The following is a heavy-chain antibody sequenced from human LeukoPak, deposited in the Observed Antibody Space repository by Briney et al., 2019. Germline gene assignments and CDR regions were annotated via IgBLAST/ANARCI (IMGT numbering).Heavy chain of an antibody. D-gene: IGHD3-10*01. Sequence: ASVKVSCKASGYTFTAYYMHWVRQAPGQGLEWMGWISPNSGGTNYAQKFQGRVTLTRDTSISTAYMELNSLRSDDTAEYYCATLVRGVNTFDYWGQGTLVTVSS. V-gene: IGHV1-2*02. J-gene: IGHJ4*02. CDR3: ATLVRGVNTFDY. CDR1: GYTFTAYY. CDR2: ISPNSGGT.